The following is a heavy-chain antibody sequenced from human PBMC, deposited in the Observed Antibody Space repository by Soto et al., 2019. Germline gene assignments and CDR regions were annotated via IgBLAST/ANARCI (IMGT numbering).Heavy chain of an antibody. CDR1: GDSVSSNSAV. CDR3: ARGGKIAAAGIAC. Sequence: SQTLSLTCAISGDSVSSNSAVWNWIRQSPSRGLEWLGRTYYWSRWYIDYAAFVRGRITINPDTAKNEYSLQLNFVTPDDTAADFCARGGKIAAAGIACWGQGILVTVSS. CDR2: TYYWSRWYI. V-gene: IGHV6-1*01. J-gene: IGHJ4*02. D-gene: IGHD6-13*01.